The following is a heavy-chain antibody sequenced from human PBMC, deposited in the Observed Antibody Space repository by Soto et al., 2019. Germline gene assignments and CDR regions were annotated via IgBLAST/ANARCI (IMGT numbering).Heavy chain of an antibody. CDR3: ARDNSQNYGTPTASSWFHP. V-gene: IGHV1-46*01. CDR2: INPSGDIR. J-gene: IGHJ5*02. D-gene: IGHD1-7*01. CDR1: GFSFSDYF. Sequence: QAQLVQSGAEVKKPGASVKISCKASGFSFSDYFMHWVRQAPGQGLEWMGIINPSGDIRNYAQKLQGRVTITRDTSTNTVYMDLSSLRYEDTAVYYCARDNSQNYGTPTASSWFHPWGQGTPVTVSS.